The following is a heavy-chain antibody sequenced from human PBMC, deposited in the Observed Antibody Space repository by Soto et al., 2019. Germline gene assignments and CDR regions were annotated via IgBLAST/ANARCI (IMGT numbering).Heavy chain of an antibody. Sequence: ASVKVSCKASGYTFTSYAMHWVRQAPGQRLEWMGWINAGNGNTKYSQKFQGRVTMTTDTSTSTAFMELMSLRVEDTGIYYCAKASSWYYYYSMDVWGRGTAVTVSS. V-gene: IGHV1-3*01. J-gene: IGHJ6*02. D-gene: IGHD3-16*01. CDR3: AKASSWYYYYSMDV. CDR2: INAGNGNT. CDR1: GYTFTSYA.